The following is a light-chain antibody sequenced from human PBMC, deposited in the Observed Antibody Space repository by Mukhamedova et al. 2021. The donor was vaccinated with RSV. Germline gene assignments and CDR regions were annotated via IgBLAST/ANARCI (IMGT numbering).Light chain of an antibody. CDR2: GAS. V-gene: IGKV3-15*01. CDR3: QHYNDWPPLT. CDR1: RNVNSN. J-gene: IGKJ4*01. Sequence: LSCRARRNVNSNLAWYQQKSGQAPRLLIYGASIRATGIPARFSGSGSGTQYTLTISSMQSEDSAVYYCQHYNDWPPLTFGGGTKV.